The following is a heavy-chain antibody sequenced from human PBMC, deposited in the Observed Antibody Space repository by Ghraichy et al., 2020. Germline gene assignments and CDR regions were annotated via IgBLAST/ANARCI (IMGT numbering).Heavy chain of an antibody. Sequence: ASVKVSCKVSGYTLTELSMHWVRQAPGKGLEWMGGFDPEDGETIYAQKFQGRVTMTEDTSTDTAYMELSSLRSEDTAVYYCATGLGAVAGTGYYYYGMDVWGQGTTVTVSS. CDR1: GYTLTELS. J-gene: IGHJ6*02. V-gene: IGHV1-24*01. CDR2: FDPEDGET. D-gene: IGHD6-19*01. CDR3: ATGLGAVAGTGYYYYGMDV.